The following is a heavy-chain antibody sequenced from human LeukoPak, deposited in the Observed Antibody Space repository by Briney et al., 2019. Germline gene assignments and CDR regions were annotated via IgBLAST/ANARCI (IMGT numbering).Heavy chain of an antibody. CDR2: IWYDGSNK. CDR3: ARAYYYDSSGYYDY. Sequence: GGSLRLSCAASGFTFSSYGMHWVRQAPGKGLEWVAVIWYDGSNKYYADSVKGRFTISRDNSKNTLYLQMNSLRAEDTAVYYCARAYYYDSSGYYDYRGQGTLVTVSS. D-gene: IGHD3-22*01. J-gene: IGHJ4*02. V-gene: IGHV3-33*01. CDR1: GFTFSSYG.